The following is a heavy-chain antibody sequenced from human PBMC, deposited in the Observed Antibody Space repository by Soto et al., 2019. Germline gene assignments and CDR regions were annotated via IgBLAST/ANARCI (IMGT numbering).Heavy chain of an antibody. Sequence: SLRLSCAASGFTFSSYAMSWFRQAPGKGLEWVGFIRSKAYGGTTEYAASVKGRFTISRDDSKSIAYLQMNSLKTEDTAVYYCTPYCSSTSCYSRGYNWFDPWGQGTLVTVSS. J-gene: IGHJ5*02. CDR2: IRSKAYGGTT. CDR1: GFTFSSYA. V-gene: IGHV3-49*03. CDR3: TPYCSSTSCYSRGYNWFDP. D-gene: IGHD2-2*02.